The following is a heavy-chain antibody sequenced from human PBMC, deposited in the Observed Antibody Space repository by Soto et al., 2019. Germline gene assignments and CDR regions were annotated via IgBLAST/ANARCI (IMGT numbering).Heavy chain of an antibody. V-gene: IGHV1-46*01. D-gene: IGHD6-19*01. Sequence: ASVKVSCKASGYTFTSYYMHWVRQAPGQGLEWMGIINPSGGSTSYAQKFQGRVTMTRDTSTSTVYMELSSLRSEDTAVYYCARGYSSGCYQGGAFDIWGQGTMVTVSS. CDR2: INPSGGST. CDR3: ARGYSSGCYQGGAFDI. CDR1: GYTFTSYY. J-gene: IGHJ3*02.